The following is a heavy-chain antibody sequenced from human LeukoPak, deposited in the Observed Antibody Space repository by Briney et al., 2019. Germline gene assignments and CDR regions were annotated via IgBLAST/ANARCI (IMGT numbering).Heavy chain of an antibody. Sequence: ASVKVSCKTSGYIFTNYGISWVRQAPGQGLEWMGWISAYNGSTNYVQKFRGRVTMTTDTSTSTVYMELRSLRSDDTAVYYCARDIATIVHQDWGQGTLVTVSS. CDR2: ISAYNGST. CDR3: ARDIATIVHQD. J-gene: IGHJ4*02. CDR1: GYIFTNYG. V-gene: IGHV1-18*01. D-gene: IGHD1-26*01.